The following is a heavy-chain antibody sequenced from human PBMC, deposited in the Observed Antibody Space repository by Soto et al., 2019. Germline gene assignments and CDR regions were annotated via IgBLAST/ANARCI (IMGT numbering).Heavy chain of an antibody. J-gene: IGHJ6*02. Sequence: ASVKVSCKASGYTFSSYYMHWVRQAPGQGLEWMGIINPSGGSTSYAQKFQGRVTMTRDTSTSTVYMELSSLRSEDTAVYYCARDGDLTGTYYYGMDVWGQGTTVTVSS. CDR3: ARDGDLTGTYYYGMDV. CDR1: GYTFSSYY. V-gene: IGHV1-46*01. D-gene: IGHD7-27*01. CDR2: INPSGGST.